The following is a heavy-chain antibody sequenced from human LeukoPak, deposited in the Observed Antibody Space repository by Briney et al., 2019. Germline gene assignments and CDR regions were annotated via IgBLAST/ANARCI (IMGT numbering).Heavy chain of an antibody. CDR3: AILYKGFGEFFS. V-gene: IGHV3-48*03. CDR1: GFTFSSFE. CDR2: INPTGSNI. J-gene: IGHJ5*02. Sequence: GGSLRLSCAPSGFTFSSFELNCVRHAPGKGLEWISYINPTGSNIRYAESVKGRFTVSRDNAKKSLYLQMNSLRADDTAVYYCAILYKGFGEFFSWGQGTLVIVSS. D-gene: IGHD3-10*01.